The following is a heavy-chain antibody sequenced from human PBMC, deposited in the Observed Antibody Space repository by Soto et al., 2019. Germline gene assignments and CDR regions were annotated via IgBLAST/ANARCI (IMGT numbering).Heavy chain of an antibody. CDR3: ARATGYTLDY. D-gene: IGHD5-12*01. Sequence: GGSLRLSCAASGFTFSIYEMNWVRQAPGKGLEWVSYSSSSGSTTFYADSVKGRFTISRDNAKNSLYLQMNSLRGEDTAFYYCARATGYTLDYWGQGTQVTVSS. J-gene: IGHJ4*02. V-gene: IGHV3-48*03. CDR2: SSSSGSTT. CDR1: GFTFSIYE.